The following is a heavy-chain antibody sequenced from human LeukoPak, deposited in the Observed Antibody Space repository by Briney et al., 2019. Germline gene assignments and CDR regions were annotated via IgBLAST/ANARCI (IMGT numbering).Heavy chain of an antibody. V-gene: IGHV3-15*01. D-gene: IGHD3-10*01. CDR2: IKSKIDGGTA. CDR1: GFTFSHYW. J-gene: IGHJ3*02. CDR3: STDPSPVLVWFGELLSDAFDI. Sequence: PGGSLRLSCAASGFTFSHYWMAWVRQAPGKGLEWVGRIKSKIDGGTADYAAPVKGRFTISRDDSKNTLYLQMDSLETEDTAVYFCSTDPSPVLVWFGELLSDAFDIWGQGTVVTVSS.